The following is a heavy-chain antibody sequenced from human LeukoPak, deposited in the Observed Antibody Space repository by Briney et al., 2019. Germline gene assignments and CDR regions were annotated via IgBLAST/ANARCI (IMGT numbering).Heavy chain of an antibody. Sequence: PGGSLRLSCAASGFTFSSYAMSWVRQAPGKGLEWVSAISGSGGSTYYADSVKGRFTISRDNSKNTLYLQMNSLRAEDTAVYYCAKVQYQLLYRLPFDYWGQGTLVTVSS. J-gene: IGHJ4*02. CDR3: AKVQYQLLYRLPFDY. CDR1: GFTFSSYA. V-gene: IGHV3-23*01. D-gene: IGHD2-2*02. CDR2: ISGSGGST.